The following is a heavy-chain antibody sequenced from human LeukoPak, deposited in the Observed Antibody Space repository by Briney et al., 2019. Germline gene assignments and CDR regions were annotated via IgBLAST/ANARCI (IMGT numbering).Heavy chain of an antibody. CDR1: GITFSSYW. D-gene: IGHD3-16*01. J-gene: IGHJ6*02. CDR3: ARGGGLDV. CDR2: INHNGNVN. V-gene: IGHV3-7*03. Sequence: GGFLRLSCAASGITFSSYWMNWARQAPGKGLEWVASINHNGNVNYYVDSVKGRFTISRDNAKNSLYLQMSNLRAEDTAVYFCARGGGLDVWGQGATVTVSS.